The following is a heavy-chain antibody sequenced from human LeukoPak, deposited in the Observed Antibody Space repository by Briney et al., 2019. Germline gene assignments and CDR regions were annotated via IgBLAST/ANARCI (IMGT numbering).Heavy chain of an antibody. V-gene: IGHV1-18*01. D-gene: IGHD2-21*02. CDR3: ARDRPLINIVVVTAKDY. CDR2: ISAYNGNT. Sequence: ASVKVSCKASGYTFTSYGISWVRQAPGQGLEWMGWISAYNGNTNYAQKLQGRVTMTTDTSTSTAYMELRSLRSDDTAVYYGARDRPLINIVVVTAKDYWGQGTLVTVSS. CDR1: GYTFTSYG. J-gene: IGHJ4*02.